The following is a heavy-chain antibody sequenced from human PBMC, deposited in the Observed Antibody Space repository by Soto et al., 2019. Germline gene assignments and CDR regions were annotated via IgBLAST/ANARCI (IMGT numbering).Heavy chain of an antibody. CDR2: VKDGGHT. CDR1: GGSLSGYY. Sequence: QVQLQQWGAGLLKPSETLSLNCAVTGGSLSGYYWSWIRQAPGKGLEWIGEVKDGGHTNYSPSLRGRLTISSDTPNNQFSLRLNSVTAADTGVYYCARGQEGVVATHWDQGSLVTVSS. D-gene: IGHD5-12*01. V-gene: IGHV4-34*01. CDR3: ARGQEGVVATH. J-gene: IGHJ4*02.